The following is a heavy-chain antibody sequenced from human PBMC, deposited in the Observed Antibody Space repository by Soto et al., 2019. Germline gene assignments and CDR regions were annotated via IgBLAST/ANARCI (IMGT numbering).Heavy chain of an antibody. Sequence: QVKLQESGPGLVKPSETLSLTCTVSGDSVSSGAYYWSWVRQPPGKGLEWIGYIYYNAITSYNPSLKSRATILVDTSKSEISLTLNSVTAADTAVYYCARANIAAAGTIFDPWGQGVLVTVSA. V-gene: IGHV4-61*08. CDR3: ARANIAAAGTIFDP. CDR2: IYYNAIT. D-gene: IGHD6-13*01. CDR1: GDSVSSGAYY. J-gene: IGHJ5*02.